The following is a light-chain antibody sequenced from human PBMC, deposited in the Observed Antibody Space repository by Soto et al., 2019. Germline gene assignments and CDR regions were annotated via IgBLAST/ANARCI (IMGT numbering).Light chain of an antibody. V-gene: IGKV1-5*03. Sequence: DIQMTQSPSTLSGSVGDRVTITCRASQTISSWLAWYQQKPGKAPKLLIYKASTLKSGVPSRFSGSGSGTEFTLTISSLQPDDFATYYCQNYKSVPFTFGQGTKLEIK. J-gene: IGKJ2*01. CDR3: QNYKSVPFT. CDR1: QTISSW. CDR2: KAS.